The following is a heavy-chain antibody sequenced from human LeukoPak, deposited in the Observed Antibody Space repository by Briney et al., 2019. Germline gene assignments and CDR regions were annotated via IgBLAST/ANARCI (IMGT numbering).Heavy chain of an antibody. D-gene: IGHD1-26*01. V-gene: IGHV3-48*03. CDR1: GFTFGDYA. CDR2: ISSSGTTI. J-gene: IGHJ4*02. Sequence: GGSLRLSCTASGFTFGDYAMTWVRQAPGKGLEWVSYISSSGTTISYAQSVKGRFTITRDNAQNSLTLHMNTLRADDAAVYYRAKDGGTHFDHWGQGTLVTVSS. CDR3: AKDGGTHFDH.